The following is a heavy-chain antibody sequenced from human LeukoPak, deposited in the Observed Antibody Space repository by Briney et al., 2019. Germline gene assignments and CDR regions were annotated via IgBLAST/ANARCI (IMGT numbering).Heavy chain of an antibody. CDR1: GGSFSGYY. V-gene: IGHV4-34*01. CDR2: INHSGST. CDR3: ALREGYCSSTSCYLLGPHDY. J-gene: IGHJ6*04. Sequence: SETLSLTCAVYGGSFSGYYWSWIRQPPGKGLEWIGEINHSGSTNYNPSLKSRVTISVDTSKNQFSLKLSSVTAADTAVYYCALREGYCSSTSCYLLGPHDYWGKGTTVTVSS. D-gene: IGHD2-2*01.